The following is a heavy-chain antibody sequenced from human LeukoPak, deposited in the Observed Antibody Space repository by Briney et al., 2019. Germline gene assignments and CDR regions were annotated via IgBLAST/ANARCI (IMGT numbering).Heavy chain of an antibody. CDR2: IYYSGST. CDR3: ARDGPYRSWFDP. Sequence: SKTLSLTCTVSGGSISSYYWGWIRQPPGKGLEWIGSIYYSGSTYYNPSLKSRVTISVDTSKNQFSLKLSSVTAADTAVYYCARDGPYRSWFDPWGQGTLVTVSS. J-gene: IGHJ5*02. D-gene: IGHD1-26*01. V-gene: IGHV4-39*07. CDR1: GGSISSYY.